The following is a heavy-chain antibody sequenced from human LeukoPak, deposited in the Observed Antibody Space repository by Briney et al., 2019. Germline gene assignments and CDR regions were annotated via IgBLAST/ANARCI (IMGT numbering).Heavy chain of an antibody. Sequence: PGRSLRLSCAASGFTFDDYAMHWVRQAPGKGLEWVSGISWNSGSIGYADSVKGRFTISRDNAKNSLYLQMNSLRAEDTAVYYCARDRVGATGYYYYGMDVWGQGTTVTVSS. CDR2: ISWNSGSI. D-gene: IGHD1-26*01. CDR1: GFTFDDYA. CDR3: ARDRVGATGYYYYGMDV. V-gene: IGHV3-9*01. J-gene: IGHJ6*02.